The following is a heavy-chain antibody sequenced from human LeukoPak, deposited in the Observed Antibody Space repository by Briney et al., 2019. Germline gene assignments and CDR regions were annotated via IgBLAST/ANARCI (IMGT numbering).Heavy chain of an antibody. Sequence: GGSLRLSXAASGFTFSTSSMNWVRQAPGKGLEWVSSIGGSSTSIYYAGSVKGRFTISRDNAKNSLYLQMNSLRAEDTAVYYCAREEGKQQMEAFDYWGQGTLVTVSS. D-gene: IGHD6-13*01. J-gene: IGHJ4*02. CDR3: AREEGKQQMEAFDY. CDR2: IGGSSTSI. V-gene: IGHV3-21*01. CDR1: GFTFSTSS.